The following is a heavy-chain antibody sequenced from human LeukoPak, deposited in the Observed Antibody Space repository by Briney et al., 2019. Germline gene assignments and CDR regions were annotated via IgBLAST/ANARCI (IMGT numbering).Heavy chain of an antibody. CDR2: INHSGGT. Sequence: PSETLSLTCAVYGGSFSGYYWSWIRQPPGKGLEWIGEINHSGGTNYNPSLKSRVTISVDTSKNQFSLKLSSVTAADTAVYYCARGGRYCSSTSCYRGWFDPWGQGTLVTVSS. J-gene: IGHJ5*02. D-gene: IGHD2-2*01. V-gene: IGHV4-34*01. CDR3: ARGGRYCSSTSCYRGWFDP. CDR1: GGSFSGYY.